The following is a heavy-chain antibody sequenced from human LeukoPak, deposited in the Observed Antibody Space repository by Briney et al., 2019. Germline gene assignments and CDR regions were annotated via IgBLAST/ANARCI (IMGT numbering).Heavy chain of an antibody. CDR2: ISSSSSYI. CDR3: ARDSLISE. D-gene: IGHD2-21*01. Sequence: TGGSLTLSGAASGFTFSSYSMNWVRQAPGKGLEWVSSISSSSSYIYYADPVKGRFTISRDNAKNSLYLQMNSLRAEDTAVYYCARDSLISEWGQGTLVTVSS. V-gene: IGHV3-21*01. CDR1: GFTFSSYS. J-gene: IGHJ4*02.